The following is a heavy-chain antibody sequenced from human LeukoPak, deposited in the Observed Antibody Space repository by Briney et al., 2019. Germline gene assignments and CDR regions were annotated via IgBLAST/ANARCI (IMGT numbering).Heavy chain of an antibody. V-gene: IGHV3-48*03. CDR2: ISSSGGTI. CDR1: GFTFSSYE. CDR3: ARDVALIDY. J-gene: IGHJ4*02. Sequence: GGSLRLSCAASGFTFSSYEMNWVRQAPGKGLEWISYISSSGGTIYYADAVKGRFTISRDNAKNSLYLQMNSMRAEDTAVYYCARDVALIDYWGKGNLVTVSS.